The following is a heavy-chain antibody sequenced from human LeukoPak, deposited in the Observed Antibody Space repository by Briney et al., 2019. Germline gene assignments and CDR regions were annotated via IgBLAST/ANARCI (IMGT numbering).Heavy chain of an antibody. Sequence: GSLRLSCAASGFTFSSYSMSWIRQPPGKGLEWVGSVYYSGNTFYSPSLKSRVTISVDTSKNHFSLRLISVTAADTAVYYCARHEHKAVAGDTWGQGTLVTVSS. CDR3: ARHEHKAVAGDT. J-gene: IGHJ5*02. CDR2: VYYSGNT. CDR1: GFTFSSYS. V-gene: IGHV4-59*05. D-gene: IGHD6-19*01.